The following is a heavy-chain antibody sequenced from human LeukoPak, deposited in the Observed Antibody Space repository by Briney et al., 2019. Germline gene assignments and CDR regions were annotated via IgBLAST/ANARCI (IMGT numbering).Heavy chain of an antibody. CDR3: ARVSGPGMNEYYHL. J-gene: IGHJ1*01. D-gene: IGHD3-10*01. CDR2: INDDGSFR. Sequence: GGPLRLSCAASGITFSGAWMHCVRQAPGKGLVWISRINDDGSFRRYANSVKGRFTISRDNAKNTLFLQMDSLRAEDTAVYYCARVSGPGMNEYYHLWGQGTLVTVSS. CDR1: GITFSGAW. V-gene: IGHV3-74*01.